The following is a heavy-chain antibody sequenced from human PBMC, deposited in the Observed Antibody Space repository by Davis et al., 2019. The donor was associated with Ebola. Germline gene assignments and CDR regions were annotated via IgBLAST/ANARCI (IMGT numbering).Heavy chain of an antibody. CDR3: AKGPVWDIVVVVATTRLDY. CDR1: GFTSSDHY. D-gene: IGHD2-15*01. V-gene: IGHV3-23*01. CDR2: ISGSGGTT. J-gene: IGHJ4*02. Sequence: PGGSLRLSCAASGFTSSDHYMDWVRQAPGKGLEWVSGISGSGGTTYYADSVKGRFTISRDNSKNTLYLQMNSLRAEDTAVYYCAKGPVWDIVVVVATTRLDYWGQGTLVTVSS.